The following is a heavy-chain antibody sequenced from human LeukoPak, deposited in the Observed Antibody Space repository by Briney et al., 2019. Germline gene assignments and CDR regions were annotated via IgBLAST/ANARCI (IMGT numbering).Heavy chain of an antibody. V-gene: IGHV4-30-4*01. CDR1: GGPISSGDYY. Sequence: SQTLSLTCTISGGPISSGDYYWRWIPQPPGKRLDWIGYIYYSGNTYYNPSLKSRVTISVDTSKHQFSLKLSSVPAADPAVYYCARGLGSSWYPLHYYYGMDVWGKGTTVPVSS. CDR2: IYYSGNT. CDR3: ARGLGSSWYPLHYYYGMDV. D-gene: IGHD6-13*01. J-gene: IGHJ6*04.